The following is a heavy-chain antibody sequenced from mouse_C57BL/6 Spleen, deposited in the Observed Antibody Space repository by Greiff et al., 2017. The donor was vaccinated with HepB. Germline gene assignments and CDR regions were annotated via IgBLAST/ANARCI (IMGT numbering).Heavy chain of an antibody. CDR2: IYPGDGDT. Sequence: VKLQQSGPELVKPGASVKISCKASGYAFSSSWMNWVKQRPGKGLEWIGRIYPGDGDTNYNGKFKGKATLTADKSSSTAYMQLSSLTSEDSAVYFCANYYGSTWFAYWGQGTLVTVSA. CDR1: GYAFSSSW. J-gene: IGHJ3*01. D-gene: IGHD1-1*01. V-gene: IGHV1-82*01. CDR3: ANYYGSTWFAY.